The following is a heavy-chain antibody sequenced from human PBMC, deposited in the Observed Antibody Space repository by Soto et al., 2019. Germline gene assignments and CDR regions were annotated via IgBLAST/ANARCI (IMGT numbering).Heavy chain of an antibody. J-gene: IGHJ5*02. Sequence: ASVKVSCKASGYTFTSYGISWVRQAPGQGLEWMGWISAYNGNTNYAQKLQGRVTMTTDTSTSTAYMELRSLRSDDTAVYYCARVSWGYCSSTSRYGGWFEPWGQGTLVTVCS. V-gene: IGHV1-18*04. CDR1: GYTFTSYG. CDR3: ARVSWGYCSSTSRYGGWFEP. CDR2: ISAYNGNT. D-gene: IGHD2-2*01.